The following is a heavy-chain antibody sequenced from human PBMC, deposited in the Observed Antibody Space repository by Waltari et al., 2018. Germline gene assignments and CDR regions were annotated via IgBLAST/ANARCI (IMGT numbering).Heavy chain of an antibody. CDR3: ARVVFSGRYPHGFDF. CDR1: GYNFVNYG. D-gene: IGHD1-26*01. Sequence: QVYLVQSGAEMKKPGASVKVSCKASGYNFVNYGISWVRQAPGQGFEWVGWFNSYNGKTNYAQTLQYRVTLPMYSSPATAHMELRGLRSDDTAVYYCARVVFSGRYPHGFDFWGHGTMVTVS. V-gene: IGHV1-18*01. CDR2: FNSYNGKT. J-gene: IGHJ3*01.